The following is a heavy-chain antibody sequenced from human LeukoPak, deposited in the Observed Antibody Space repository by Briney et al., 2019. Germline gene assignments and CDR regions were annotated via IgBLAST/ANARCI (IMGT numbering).Heavy chain of an antibody. J-gene: IGHJ4*02. V-gene: IGHV3-23*01. CDR2: LIGSSGSA. CDR3: AKGAYDYIEIGYFDS. CDR1: GFTSTNYA. D-gene: IGHD5-12*01. Sequence: GGSLRLSCAASGFTSTNYAMNWVRQAPGKGLEWVSVLIGSSGSADYADSVKGRFTISRDNSKNTVFLQMNSLRAEDTAIYYCAKGAYDYIEIGYFDSWGQGTLVTVSS.